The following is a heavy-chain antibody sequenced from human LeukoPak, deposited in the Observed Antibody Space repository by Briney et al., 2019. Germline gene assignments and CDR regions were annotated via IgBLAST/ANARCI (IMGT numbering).Heavy chain of an antibody. Sequence: SETLSLTCTVSGDPISSHYWSWIRQPAGKGLEWIGRIYTTGDTNYNPSLKSRVTLSVDTSKNQFSLTLNSVTAADTAVYYCARTSGYFYWESHFDYWGQGTLVTVSS. CDR1: GDPISSHY. V-gene: IGHV4-4*07. J-gene: IGHJ4*02. CDR2: IYTTGDT. D-gene: IGHD3-22*01. CDR3: ARTSGYFYWESHFDY.